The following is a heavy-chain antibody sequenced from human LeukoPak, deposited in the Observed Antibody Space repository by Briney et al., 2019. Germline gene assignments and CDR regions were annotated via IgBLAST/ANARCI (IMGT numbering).Heavy chain of an antibody. CDR2: RSRRVSTI. V-gene: IGHV3-48*03. D-gene: IGHD2-2*01. CDR3: AREHCSRTNCSYFDY. CDR1: GFTPTSYE. Sequence: GGSLRLSCAPSGFTPTSYETSWVRHAPENWLGWVSYRSRRVSTILYADSVKGRFTISRDNAKNALYLQMNSLRAEDTAVYDCAREHCSRTNCSYFDYWGQGTLVTVSS. J-gene: IGHJ4*02.